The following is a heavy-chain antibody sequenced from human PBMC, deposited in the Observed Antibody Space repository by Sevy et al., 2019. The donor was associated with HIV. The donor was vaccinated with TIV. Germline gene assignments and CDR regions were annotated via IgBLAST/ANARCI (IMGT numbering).Heavy chain of an antibody. J-gene: IGHJ4*02. V-gene: IGHV3-23*01. CDR3: AKDLGNMMINLGVFDS. CDR1: GFTFRTYA. Sequence: GGSLRLSCAASGFTFRTYAMSWVRQAPGKGLEWVATISGVRISTYYADSVKGRFTISRDNSEDTVDLQMSSLRVEDTAVYYCAKDLGNMMINLGVFDSWGQGTLVTVSS. D-gene: IGHD3-16*01. CDR2: ISGVRIST.